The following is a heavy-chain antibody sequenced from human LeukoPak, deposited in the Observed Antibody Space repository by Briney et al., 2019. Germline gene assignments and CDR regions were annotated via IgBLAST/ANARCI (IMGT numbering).Heavy chain of an antibody. CDR2: INPEETTT. CDR3: ARGGLEPVDY. CDR1: GFTFGTFW. D-gene: IGHD1-14*01. J-gene: IGHJ4*02. Sequence: PGGSLRLSCAASGFTFGTFWMHWVRQAPGKGLVWVSRINPEETTTNYADAAKGRFTISRDNAKNTLYLQMNSLRAEDTAVYYCARGGLEPVDYWGQGTLVTVSS. V-gene: IGHV3-74*01.